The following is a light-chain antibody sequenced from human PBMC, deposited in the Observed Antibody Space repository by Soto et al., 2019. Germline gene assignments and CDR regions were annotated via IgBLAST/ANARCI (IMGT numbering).Light chain of an antibody. J-gene: IGKJ5*01. CDR1: QTVGRF. V-gene: IGKV3-11*01. CDR3: QQRLHWPIT. CDR2: DAS. Sequence: DIVLTQSPATLSLSPGDRVTLSCRASQTVGRFLSWYQHSPGQGPRLLVYDASNRPTGVPARFSGGGSETDFTLTISSLEPEDFAGYYCQQRLHWPITCGQGTRLEIK.